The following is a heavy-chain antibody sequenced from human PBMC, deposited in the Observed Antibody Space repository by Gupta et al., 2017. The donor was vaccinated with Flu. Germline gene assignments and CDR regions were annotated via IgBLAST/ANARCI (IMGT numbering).Heavy chain of an antibody. V-gene: IGHV4-39*01. CDR1: GGSINRNPYY. CDR3: ARHFVGYCSGGTCFDENDY. J-gene: IGHJ4*02. Sequence: QLQLQESGPGLVKPSETLSLTCIVSGGSINRNPYYWGWLRQPPGKGLGWIGSIYYSGNTYYNPSLKSRGTISVDTSKNQFSLKLSSVTAADTAVYFCARHFVGYCSGGTCFDENDYWGQGALVTVSS. CDR2: IYYSGNT. D-gene: IGHD2-15*01.